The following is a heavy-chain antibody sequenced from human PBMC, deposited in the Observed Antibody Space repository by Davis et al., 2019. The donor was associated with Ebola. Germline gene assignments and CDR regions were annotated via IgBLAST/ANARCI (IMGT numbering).Heavy chain of an antibody. V-gene: IGHV3-11*01. J-gene: IGHJ4*02. CDR3: ARLVVVHVDYFDY. CDR1: GFTFSDYY. D-gene: IGHD2-2*01. CDR2: ISSSGSTI. Sequence: GESLKISCAASGFTFSDYYMSWLSQAQGKGLEWVSYISSSGSTIYYADSVKGRFTISRDNAKNSLYLQMNSLRAEDTAVYYCARLVVVHVDYFDYWGQVTLVTVSS.